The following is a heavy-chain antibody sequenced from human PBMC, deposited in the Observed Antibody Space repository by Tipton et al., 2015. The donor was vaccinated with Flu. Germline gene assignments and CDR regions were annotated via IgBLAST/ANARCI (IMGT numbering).Heavy chain of an antibody. CDR1: GGSISSSSYY. Sequence: TLSLTCTVSGGSISSSSYYWGWIRQPPGKGLEWIGSIYYSGSTYYNPSLKGRVTISVDTSKNQFSLRLSSVTAADTAVYYCARDVRYYYDSSGIVDYWGPGTVVTVSS. J-gene: IGHJ4*02. V-gene: IGHV4-39*07. D-gene: IGHD3-22*01. CDR2: IYYSGST. CDR3: ARDVRYYYDSSGIVDY.